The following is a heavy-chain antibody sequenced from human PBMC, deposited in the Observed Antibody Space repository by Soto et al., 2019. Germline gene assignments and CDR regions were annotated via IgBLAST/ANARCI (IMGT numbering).Heavy chain of an antibody. CDR3: ARLQSHFGSGNYYIDY. J-gene: IGHJ4*02. V-gene: IGHV4-38-2*01. D-gene: IGHD3-10*01. CDR1: GDSITTATY. CDR2: IYHTGTT. Sequence: SETLSLTCAVSGDSITTATYWGWIRQPPGKGLQWIGSIYHTGTTYYTPSLESRVFISVDSSKNQFSLKLNSVTAADTAVYYCARLQSHFGSGNYYIDYWGQGTLVTVSS.